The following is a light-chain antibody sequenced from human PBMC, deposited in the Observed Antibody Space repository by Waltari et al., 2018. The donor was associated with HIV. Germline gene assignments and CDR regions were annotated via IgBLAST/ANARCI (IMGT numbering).Light chain of an antibody. J-gene: IGKJ3*01. CDR3: HQYDSSPPRFT. CDR1: HTSSDRCPNKHS. Sequence: DLVMTQPPDSLAVSLCERATINCQSSHTSSDRCPNKHSYSWYQKKPGQPPKLLIYWESTRESGVPDRFSGSGSGTDFTLTISSLQAEDVAVYFCHQYDSSPPRFTFGPGTKVDI. CDR2: WES. V-gene: IGKV4-1*01.